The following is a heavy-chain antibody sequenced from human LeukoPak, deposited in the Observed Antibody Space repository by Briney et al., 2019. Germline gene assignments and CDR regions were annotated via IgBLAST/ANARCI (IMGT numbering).Heavy chain of an antibody. CDR2: INHRGST. CDR1: GGSFSGYY. V-gene: IGHV4-34*01. CDR3: ASSHFWRRQFDY. D-gene: IGHD3-3*02. J-gene: IGHJ4*02. Sequence: SETLSLTCAVYGGSFSGYYWSWIRQPPGKGLEWIGEINHRGSTNYNPSLKSRVTISVDTSKNQFSLKLSSVTAADTAVYYCASSHFWRRQFDYWGQGTLVTVSS.